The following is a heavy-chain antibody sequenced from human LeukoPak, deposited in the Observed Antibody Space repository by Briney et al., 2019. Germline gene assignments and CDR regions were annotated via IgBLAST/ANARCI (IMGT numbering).Heavy chain of an antibody. D-gene: IGHD3-22*01. CDR1: GFTFSSYA. V-gene: IGHV4-59*08. CDR2: AYYTGST. Sequence: GSLRLSCAASGFTFSSYAMSWIRQPPGKGLEWVGYAYYTGSTNYNPSLKSRVAISVDTSKNQFSLRLNSVTAADTAVYYCARHASYYYHYFDSWGQGTLVTVSS. J-gene: IGHJ4*02. CDR3: ARHASYYYHYFDS.